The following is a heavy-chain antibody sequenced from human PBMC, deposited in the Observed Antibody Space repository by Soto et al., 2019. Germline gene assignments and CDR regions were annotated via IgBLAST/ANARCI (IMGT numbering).Heavy chain of an antibody. Sequence: SVKVSCKASGGTFSSYAISCVRQAPGQGLEWMGGIIPIFGTANYAQKFQGRVTITADESTSTAYMELSSLRSEDTAVYYCARDTTALNGFDYWGQGTLVTVSS. J-gene: IGHJ4*02. CDR2: IIPIFGTA. CDR3: ARDTTALNGFDY. V-gene: IGHV1-69*13. CDR1: GGTFSSYA. D-gene: IGHD1-1*01.